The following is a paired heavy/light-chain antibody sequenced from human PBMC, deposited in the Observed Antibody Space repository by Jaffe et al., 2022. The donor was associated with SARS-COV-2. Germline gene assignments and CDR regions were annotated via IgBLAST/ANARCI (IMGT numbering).Heavy chain of an antibody. CDR1: GFTFTSYA. CDR3: AKYRYGYNEIDY. V-gene: IGHV3-23*01. Sequence: EVQLLESGGGLVQPGGSLRLSCAASGFTFTSYAMSWVRQAPGKGLEWVSAIGGSGVSTYYTDSVKGRFTISRDISKNTLYLQMSGLRAEDTAVYHCAKYRYGYNEIDYWGQGTLVTVSS. J-gene: IGHJ4*02. CDR2: IGGSGVST. D-gene: IGHD5-12*01.
Light chain of an antibody. CDR2: GAS. J-gene: IGKJ1*01. Sequence: EIVMTQSPATLSVSPGERATLSCRASQSVSSNLAWYQLKPGQAARLLIYGASTRATGIPARFSGSGSGTEFTLTISSLQSEDFAVYYCQQYNNWPRTFGQGTKVEIK. V-gene: IGKV3-15*01. CDR3: QQYNNWPRT. CDR1: QSVSSN.